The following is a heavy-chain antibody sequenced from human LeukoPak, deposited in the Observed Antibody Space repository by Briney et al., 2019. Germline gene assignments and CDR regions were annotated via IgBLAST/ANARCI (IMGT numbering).Heavy chain of an antibody. Sequence: GGSLRLSCAASGFTFGSYAMSWVRQAPGKGLEWVSAISDSGGSTYYADSVKGRFTISRDNSKNTLYLQMNSLRAEDTAVYYCAKARKLGYCTGGVCYISDYWGQGTLVTVSS. CDR3: AKARKLGYCTGGVCYISDY. J-gene: IGHJ4*02. CDR2: ISDSGGST. D-gene: IGHD2-8*02. V-gene: IGHV3-23*01. CDR1: GFTFGSYA.